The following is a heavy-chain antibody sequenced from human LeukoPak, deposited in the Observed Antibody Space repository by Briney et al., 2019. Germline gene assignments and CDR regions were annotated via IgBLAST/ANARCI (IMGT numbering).Heavy chain of an antibody. CDR1: GFTFSSYT. V-gene: IGHV3-48*01. Sequence: GGSLRLSCAASGFTFSSYTMNWVRQAPGKGLEWVSFISSSSSTIYYADSVKGRFTISRDNSKNTLYLQMNSLRAEDTAVYYCAKRGYYDGSGYYMYYFDHWGQGTLVTVSS. D-gene: IGHD3-22*01. CDR3: AKRGYYDGSGYYMYYFDH. CDR2: ISSSSSTI. J-gene: IGHJ4*02.